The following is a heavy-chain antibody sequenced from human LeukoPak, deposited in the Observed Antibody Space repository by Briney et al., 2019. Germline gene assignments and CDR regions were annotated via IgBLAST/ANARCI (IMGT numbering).Heavy chain of an antibody. J-gene: IGHJ4*02. Sequence: ASVKVSCKASGYTFTTYYIHWVQQAPGQGLEWMGIINPSGGTTNYAQKFQGRVTVTRDTSTRTVYMELSSLRSEDTAVYYCARVGSMVAGTVDYWGQGTLVTVSS. CDR3: ARVGSMVAGTVDY. CDR2: INPSGGTT. CDR1: GYTFTTYY. V-gene: IGHV1-46*01. D-gene: IGHD6-19*01.